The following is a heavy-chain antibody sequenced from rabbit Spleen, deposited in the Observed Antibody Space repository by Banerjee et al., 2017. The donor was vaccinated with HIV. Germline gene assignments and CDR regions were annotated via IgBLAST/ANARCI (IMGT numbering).Heavy chain of an antibody. V-gene: IGHV1S43*01. J-gene: IGHJ6*01. Sequence: QQQLEESGGGLVKPGGTLTLTCKVSGIDFSSYYYICWVRQAPGKGLDLIACIYISSGSTWYASWVNGRFTISRSTSLNTVDLKMTSLTAADTATYFCARDTGSSFSSYGMDLWGPGTLVTVS. CDR2: IYISSGST. CDR3: ARDTGSSFSSYGMDL. D-gene: IGHD8-1*01. CDR1: GIDFSSYYY.